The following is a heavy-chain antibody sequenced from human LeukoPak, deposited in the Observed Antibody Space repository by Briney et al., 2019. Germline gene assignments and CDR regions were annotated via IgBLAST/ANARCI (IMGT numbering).Heavy chain of an antibody. V-gene: IGHV4-59*08. J-gene: IGHJ3*01. CDR3: ATHLLGSGWFY. D-gene: IGHD6-19*01. CDR1: AGSISSHF. CDR2: IYYSGST. Sequence: SETLSLTCIVSAGSISSHFWSWMRQPPGKGLEWIGYIYYSGSTTYNPSLKSRVTISVDTSKKQFSLRLSSVTAADTAVYYCATHLLGSGWFYWGHGTLLTVSS.